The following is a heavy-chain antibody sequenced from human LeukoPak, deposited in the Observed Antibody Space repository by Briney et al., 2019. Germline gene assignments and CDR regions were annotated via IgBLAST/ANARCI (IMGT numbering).Heavy chain of an antibody. J-gene: IGHJ4*02. Sequence: SETLSLTCTVSGGSVSSGSYHWSWIRQPPGKGLEWIGYIYYSGSTNYNPSLKSRVTISVDTSKNQFSLKLSSVTAADTAVYYCAREGDGDYEIDYWGQGTLVTVSS. D-gene: IGHD4-17*01. V-gene: IGHV4-61*01. CDR3: AREGDGDYEIDY. CDR1: GGSVSSGSYH. CDR2: IYYSGST.